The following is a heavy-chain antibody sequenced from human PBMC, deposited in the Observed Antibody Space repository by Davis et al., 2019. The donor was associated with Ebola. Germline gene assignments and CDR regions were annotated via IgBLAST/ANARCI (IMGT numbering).Heavy chain of an antibody. CDR3: AKITRFLEWLGKGAFDI. J-gene: IGHJ3*02. Sequence: PGGSLRLSCAASGFTFSTYAMTWVRQTPGRGLEWVSAISDSGRNTFYADSVKGRFTVSRDNSKSTLYLQLSSLRAEDTAVYYCAKITRFLEWLGKGAFDIWGQGTMVTVSS. CDR2: ISDSGRNT. V-gene: IGHV3-23*01. D-gene: IGHD3-3*01. CDR1: GFTFSTYA.